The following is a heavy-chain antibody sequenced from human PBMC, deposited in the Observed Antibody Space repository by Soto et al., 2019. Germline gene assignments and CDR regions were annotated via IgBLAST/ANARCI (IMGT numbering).Heavy chain of an antibody. D-gene: IGHD3-3*01. Sequence: GASVKVSCKASGYTFTSYAMHWVRQAPGQRLEWMGWINAGNGNTKYSQKFQGRVTITRDTSASTAYMELSSLRSEGTAVYYCARDRDYDFWSGREFDYWGQGTLVTVSS. V-gene: IGHV1-3*01. J-gene: IGHJ4*02. CDR1: GYTFTSYA. CDR2: INAGNGNT. CDR3: ARDRDYDFWSGREFDY.